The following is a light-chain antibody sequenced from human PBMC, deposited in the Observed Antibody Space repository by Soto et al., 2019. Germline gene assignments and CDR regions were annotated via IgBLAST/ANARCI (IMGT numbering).Light chain of an antibody. CDR2: EAS. J-gene: IGLJ1*01. Sequence: QSVLTQPASVSGSPGQSITISCTGTSSDVGSYDLVSWYQQHPGKAPKLMIYEASERPSGVSNRFSGSKSGNTASLTISGLQAEDEADYSCCSYAGSSTFVFGTGTKVTVL. CDR3: CSYAGSSTFV. V-gene: IGLV2-23*01. CDR1: SSDVGSYDL.